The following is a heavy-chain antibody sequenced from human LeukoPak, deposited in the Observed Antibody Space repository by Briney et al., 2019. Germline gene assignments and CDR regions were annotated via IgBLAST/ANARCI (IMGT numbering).Heavy chain of an antibody. CDR2: ISYDGSNK. D-gene: IGHD3-10*01. J-gene: IGHJ3*02. Sequence: GGSLRLSCAASGFTSSSYAMHWVRQAPGKGLEWVAVISYDGSNKYYADSVKGRFTISRDNSKNTLYLQMNSLRAEDTAVYYCAKAGVQEIFDAFDIWGQGTMVTVSS. V-gene: IGHV3-30-3*01. CDR3: AKAGVQEIFDAFDI. CDR1: GFTSSSYA.